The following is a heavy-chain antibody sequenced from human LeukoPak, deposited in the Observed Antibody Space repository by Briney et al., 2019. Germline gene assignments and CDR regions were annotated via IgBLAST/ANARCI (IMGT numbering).Heavy chain of an antibody. CDR1: GVTVGTNS. CDR2: IYSGGST. CDR3: ARSIYASGSYYAFDI. Sequence: GGSLRLSCAASGVTVGTNSMSWARQSPGKGLEWVSVIYSGGSTYNADSVNGRFTVSRDNSRNTLFLQMNNLRAEDTAVFYCARSIYASGSYYAFDIWGQGTMVTVSS. D-gene: IGHD3-10*01. V-gene: IGHV3-53*01. J-gene: IGHJ3*02.